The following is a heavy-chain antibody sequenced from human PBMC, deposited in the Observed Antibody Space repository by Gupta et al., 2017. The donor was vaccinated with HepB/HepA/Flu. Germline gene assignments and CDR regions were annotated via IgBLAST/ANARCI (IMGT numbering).Heavy chain of an antibody. Sequence: QVTLRESGPALVKPTQTLTLTCTFSGFSLSTSGMCVSWIRQPPGKALEWLALIDWDDDKYYSTSLKTRLTISKDTSKNQVVLTMTNMDPVDTATYYCARIPPSVPMGYYYMDVWGKGTTVTVSS. CDR1: GFSLSTSGMC. J-gene: IGHJ6*03. V-gene: IGHV2-70*01. CDR2: IDWDDDK. D-gene: IGHD3-10*01. CDR3: ARIPPSVPMGYYYMDV.